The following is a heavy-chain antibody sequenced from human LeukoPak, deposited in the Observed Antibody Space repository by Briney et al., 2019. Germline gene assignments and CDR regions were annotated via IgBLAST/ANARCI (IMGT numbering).Heavy chain of an antibody. CDR2: MNPNSGNT. CDR1: GYTFTSYD. J-gene: IGHJ6*02. Sequence: ASVKVSCKASGYTFTSYDINWVRQATGQGLEWMGWMNPNSGNTGYAQKFQGRVTMTRNTFISTAYMELSSLRSEDTAVYYCARGRKTRTNTRILYLYGMDVWGQGTTVTVSS. D-gene: IGHD2-8*01. CDR3: ARGRKTRTNTRILYLYGMDV. V-gene: IGHV1-8*01.